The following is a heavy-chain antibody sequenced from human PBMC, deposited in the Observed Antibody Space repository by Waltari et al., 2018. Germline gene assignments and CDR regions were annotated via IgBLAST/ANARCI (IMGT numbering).Heavy chain of an antibody. CDR1: GGSFSGFG. CDR2: ITHSGKT. Sequence: QVQLQQWGAGELKPSATLSLTCGVFGGSFSGFGWSWIRQSPGRGLEWIGEITHSGKTQINPSLKSRLSISVDTSKNQFSLNLTSVTVADTGVYYCARGDFFDVLGRGTLVTVSS. J-gene: IGHJ2*01. CDR3: ARGDFFDV. D-gene: IGHD2-21*02. V-gene: IGHV4-34*01.